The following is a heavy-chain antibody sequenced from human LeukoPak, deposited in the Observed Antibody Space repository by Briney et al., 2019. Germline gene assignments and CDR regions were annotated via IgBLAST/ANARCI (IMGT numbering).Heavy chain of an antibody. CDR1: GFTFNRFY. V-gene: IGHV3-64D*06. D-gene: IGHD3-16*01. J-gene: IGHJ6*02. Sequence: GGSLRLSCSASGFTFNRFYLHWVRQAPGKGLEFVSHISSNGATTYYADSVKGRFTISRDNSKNTLYLQMSSLRADDTAVYYCARDSYDYYGMDVWGQGTTVTVSS. CDR2: ISSNGATT. CDR3: ARDSYDYYGMDV.